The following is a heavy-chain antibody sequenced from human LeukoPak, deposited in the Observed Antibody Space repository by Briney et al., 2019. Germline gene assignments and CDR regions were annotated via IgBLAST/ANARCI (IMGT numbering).Heavy chain of an antibody. CDR2: IKEDGSEK. V-gene: IGHV3-7*03. Sequence: PGGSLRLSCAASGFTFSSYWMTWVRQAPGKGLEWVASIKEDGSEKYYVDSVKGRFTISRDNSKNTLYLQMNSLRAEDTAVYYCAKTMSIAARLPLFDYWGQGTLVTVSS. CDR3: AKTMSIAARLPLFDY. J-gene: IGHJ4*02. CDR1: GFTFSSYW. D-gene: IGHD6-6*01.